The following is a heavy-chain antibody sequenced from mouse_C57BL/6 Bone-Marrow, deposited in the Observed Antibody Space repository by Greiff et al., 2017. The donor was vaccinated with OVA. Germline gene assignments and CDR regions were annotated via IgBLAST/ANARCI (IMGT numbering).Heavy chain of an antibody. CDR2: IWSDGST. D-gene: IGHD1-1*01. CDR1: GFSLTSYG. CDR3: ARHDDGSSGAMDY. Sequence: VKLMESGPGLVAPSQSLSITCTVSGFSLTSYGVHWVRQPPGKGLEWLVVIWSDGSTTYNSALKSRLSFSKDNSKSQVFLQMNSLQTDDTAMYYCARHDDGSSGAMDYWGQGTSVTVSS. J-gene: IGHJ4*01. V-gene: IGHV2-6-1*01.